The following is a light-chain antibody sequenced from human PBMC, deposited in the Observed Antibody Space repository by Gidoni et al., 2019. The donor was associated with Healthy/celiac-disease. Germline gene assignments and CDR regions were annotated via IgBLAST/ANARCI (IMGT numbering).Light chain of an antibody. CDR2: DAS. Sequence: EIVLTQSPATLSLSPGDRATLSCKSSQSVSSYLAWYQQKPGQAPRLLIYDASNRATGLPARFSGSGSGTDFTLTISSLEPEDFAVYYCQQRSNWPPFTFGPGTKVDIK. V-gene: IGKV3-11*01. CDR1: QSVSSY. CDR3: QQRSNWPPFT. J-gene: IGKJ3*01.